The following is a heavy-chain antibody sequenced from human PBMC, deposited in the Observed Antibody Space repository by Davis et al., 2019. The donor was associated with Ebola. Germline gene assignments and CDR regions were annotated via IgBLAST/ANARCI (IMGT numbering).Heavy chain of an antibody. V-gene: IGHV3-15*01. CDR2: IKSKTDGGTT. CDR1: GFTFSSYW. Sequence: PGGSLRLSCAASGFTFSSYWMSWVRQAPGKGLEWVGRIKSKTDGGTTDYAAPVKGRFTISRDDSKNTLYLQMNSLKTEDTAVYYCTTDRLLWFGELSVTYYYYGMDVWGQGTTVTVSS. D-gene: IGHD3-10*01. CDR3: TTDRLLWFGELSVTYYYYGMDV. J-gene: IGHJ6*02.